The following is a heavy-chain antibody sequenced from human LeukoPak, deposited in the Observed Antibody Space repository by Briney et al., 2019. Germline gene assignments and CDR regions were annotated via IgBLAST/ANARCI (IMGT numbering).Heavy chain of an antibody. CDR2: IFYTGST. J-gene: IGHJ3*01. V-gene: IGHV4-59*01. CDR1: GRSISSYY. D-gene: IGHD3-22*01. Sequence: SETLPLTFTVSGRSISSYYWGWIRQPPAKVVEWIDNIFYTGSTKYNPSVKSRVTISVDTSKNPFSLKLGSVTAADTAMYYCARSAHYYYDSASYGVAFDVWGQGTMVTVSS. CDR3: ARSAHYYYDSASYGVAFDV.